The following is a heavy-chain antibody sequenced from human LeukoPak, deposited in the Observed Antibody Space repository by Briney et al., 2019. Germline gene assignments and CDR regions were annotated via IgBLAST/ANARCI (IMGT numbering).Heavy chain of an antibody. J-gene: IGHJ4*02. V-gene: IGHV1-69*01. CDR3: ARGYGGSYYDPFDY. CDR1: GGTFISYA. D-gene: IGHD1-26*01. Sequence: ASVKVSFTASGGTFISYAISWVRQAPGQGLEWMGGIIPIFGTANYAQKFQGRVTITADESTSTAYMELSSLRSEDTAVYYCARGYGGSYYDPFDYWGQGTLVTVSS. CDR2: IIPIFGTA.